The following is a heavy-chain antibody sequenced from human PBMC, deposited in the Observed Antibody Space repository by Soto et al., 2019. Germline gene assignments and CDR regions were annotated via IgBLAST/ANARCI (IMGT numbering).Heavy chain of an antibody. Sequence: EVQLVESGGGLVQPGGSLRLSCGGSGFTFSSYWMSWVRQAPGKGLEWVAIIKEDGSEKYYVDSVKGRFTISRDNAKNSLYLQMNILRAEDTAVYYCASDQPGPTSYWGQGTLVTVSS. V-gene: IGHV3-7*01. CDR3: ASDQPGPTSY. CDR2: IKEDGSEK. J-gene: IGHJ4*02. CDR1: GFTFSSYW.